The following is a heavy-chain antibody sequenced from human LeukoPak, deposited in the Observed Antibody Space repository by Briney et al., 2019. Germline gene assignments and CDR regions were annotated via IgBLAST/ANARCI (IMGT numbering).Heavy chain of an antibody. CDR3: ARVGDYDGVEYFDY. CDR2: IIPIFGTA. D-gene: IGHD3-22*01. J-gene: IGHJ4*02. Sequence: GASVKVSCTASGGTFSSYAISWVRQAPGQGLEWMGGIIPIFGTANYAQKFQGRVTITADESTSTAYMELSSLRSEDTAVYYCARVGDYDGVEYFDYWGQGTLVTVSS. V-gene: IGHV1-69*13. CDR1: GGTFSSYA.